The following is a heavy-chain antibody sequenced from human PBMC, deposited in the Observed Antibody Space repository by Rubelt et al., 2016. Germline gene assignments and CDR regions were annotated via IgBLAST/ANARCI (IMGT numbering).Heavy chain of an antibody. CDR2: IYTGGST. CDR3: AKDLYSGSLDY. V-gene: IGHV3-53*01. J-gene: IGHJ4*02. Sequence: GLEWISVIYTGGSTYYADSVKGRFTISRDNSKNTLYLQMNSLRAEDTAVYYCAKDLYSGSLDYWGQGTLVTVSS. D-gene: IGHD1-26*01.